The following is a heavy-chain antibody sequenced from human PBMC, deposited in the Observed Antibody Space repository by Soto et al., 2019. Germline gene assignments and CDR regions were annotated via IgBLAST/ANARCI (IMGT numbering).Heavy chain of an antibody. V-gene: IGHV3-64D*08. Sequence: GGSLRLSCAASGFTFTTYAMHWVRQAPGKGLECVSGISSNGGSTYYADSVKGRFTISRDNSKNTLYLQMSSLRGEDTAVYYCVKERISGWYDFDYWGQGTLVTVSS. CDR2: ISSNGGST. J-gene: IGHJ4*02. CDR1: GFTFTTYA. D-gene: IGHD6-19*01. CDR3: VKERISGWYDFDY.